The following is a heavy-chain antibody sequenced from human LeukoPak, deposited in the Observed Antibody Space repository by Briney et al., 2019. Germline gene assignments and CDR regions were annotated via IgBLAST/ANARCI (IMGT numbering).Heavy chain of an antibody. CDR2: IYTSGST. V-gene: IGHV4-4*07. CDR3: ARGIDRGTKDAFDI. D-gene: IGHD1-26*01. CDR1: GGSISSYY. J-gene: IGHJ3*02. Sequence: SETLSLTCTVSGGSISSYYWSWIRQPAGKGLEWIGRIYTSGSTNYNPSLKSRVTMSVDTSKNQFSLKLSSVTAADTAVYYCARGIDRGTKDAFDIWGQGTMVTASS.